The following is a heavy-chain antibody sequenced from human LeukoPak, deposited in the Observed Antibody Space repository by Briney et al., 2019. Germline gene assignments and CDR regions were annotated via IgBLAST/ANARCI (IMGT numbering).Heavy chain of an antibody. Sequence: GGSLRLSCTASGFTLGDYAMHWVRQAPGKGLEWVSGISWNSGSIGYANSVKGRFTISRDNAKNSLYLQMNSLRAEDMALYYCAKSVGSGSYFFSYFDYWGQGTLVTVSS. CDR2: ISWNSGSI. CDR3: AKSVGSGSYFFSYFDY. CDR1: GFTLGDYA. V-gene: IGHV3-9*03. D-gene: IGHD3-10*01. J-gene: IGHJ4*02.